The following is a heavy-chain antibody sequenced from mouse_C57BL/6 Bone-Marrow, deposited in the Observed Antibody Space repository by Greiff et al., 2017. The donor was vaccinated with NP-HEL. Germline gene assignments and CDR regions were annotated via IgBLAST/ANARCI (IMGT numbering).Heavy chain of an antibody. J-gene: IGHJ3*01. V-gene: IGHV1-69*01. CDR3: ARGPRSFAY. CDR2: IDPSDSYT. Sequence: QVQLQQPGAELVMPGASVKLSCKASGYTFTSYWMHWVKQRPGQGLEWVGEIDPSDSYTNYNQKFKGKTTLTVDKSSSTAYMQLSSLTSEDSAVYYCARGPRSFAYWGQGTLVTVSA. CDR1: GYTFTSYW.